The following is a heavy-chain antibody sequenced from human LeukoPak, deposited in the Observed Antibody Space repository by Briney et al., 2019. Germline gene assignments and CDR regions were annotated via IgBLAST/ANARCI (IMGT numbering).Heavy chain of an antibody. J-gene: IGHJ4*02. CDR2: IYTSGST. CDR3: ARAGWYSSSSRGFDY. V-gene: IGHV4-4*07. D-gene: IGHD6-6*01. Sequence: PSETLSLTCTVSGGSISSYYWSWIRQPAGKGLEWIGRIYTSGSTNYNPSLKSRVTISVDTSKNQFSLKLSSVTAADTAVYYCARAGWYSSSSRGFDYWGQGTLVTVSS. CDR1: GGSISSYY.